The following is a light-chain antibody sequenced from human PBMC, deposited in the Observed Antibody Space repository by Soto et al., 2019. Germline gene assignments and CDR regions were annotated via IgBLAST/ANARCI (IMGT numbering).Light chain of an antibody. CDR2: DST. Sequence: VLTQSPPTRSLSPGERATLGCRASQSIHTSLAWYQQKSGKPPRLVIYDSTLRANGVPDRFGGSRSGTEFTLTINSPQPDDFAVYYCQQRNVWPPISFAQGTRLEIK. CDR3: QQRNVWPPIS. J-gene: IGKJ5*01. CDR1: QSIHTS. V-gene: IGKV3-11*01.